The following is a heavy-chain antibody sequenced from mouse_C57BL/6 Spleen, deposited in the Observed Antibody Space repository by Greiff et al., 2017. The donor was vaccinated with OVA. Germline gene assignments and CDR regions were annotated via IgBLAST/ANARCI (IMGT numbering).Heavy chain of an antibody. CDR3: ARGDRYFDV. CDR2: ISAGGSYT. CDR1: GFTFSSYA. V-gene: IGHV5-4*01. Sequence: EVQLQQSGGGLVKPGGSLKLSCAASGFTFSSYAMSWVRQTPEKRLEWVATISAGGSYTYYPDNVKGRFTISRDNATNNLYLQMSHLKSEDTAMYSCARGDRYFDVWGTGTTVTVSS. J-gene: IGHJ1*03.